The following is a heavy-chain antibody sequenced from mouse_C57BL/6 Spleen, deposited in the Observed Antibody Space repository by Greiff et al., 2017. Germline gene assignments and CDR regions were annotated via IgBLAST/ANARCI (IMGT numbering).Heavy chain of an antibody. CDR3: EPNFYYFDY. J-gene: IGHJ2*01. CDR2: IDPETGGT. Sequence: VKLMESGAELVRPGASVTLSCKASGYTFTDYEMHWVKQTPVHGLEWIGAIDPETGGTAYNQKFKGKAILTADKSSSTAYMELRSLTSEDSAVYYCEPNFYYFDYWGQGTTLTVSS. CDR1: GYTFTDYE. D-gene: IGHD4-1*01. V-gene: IGHV1-15*01.